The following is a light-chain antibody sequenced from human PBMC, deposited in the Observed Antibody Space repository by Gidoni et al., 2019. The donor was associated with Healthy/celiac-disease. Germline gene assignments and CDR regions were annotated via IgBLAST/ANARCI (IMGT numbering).Light chain of an antibody. J-gene: IGLJ3*02. Sequence: QPVFTQPPSVSAAPGQKVTISCPGSSSNIGSNYVSWYQQLPGTAPKLLIHDNNKRPSGIPDRFSGSKSGTSATLGITGLQTGDEADYYCGTWDNSLDWVFGGGTKLTVL. CDR2: DNN. CDR1: SSNIGSNY. CDR3: GTWDNSLDWV. V-gene: IGLV1-51*01.